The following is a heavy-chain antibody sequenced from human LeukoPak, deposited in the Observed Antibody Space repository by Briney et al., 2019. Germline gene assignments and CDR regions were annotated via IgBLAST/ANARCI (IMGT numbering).Heavy chain of an antibody. CDR3: AKDVMVRVPAAPGDWYFDL. V-gene: IGHV1-69*13. D-gene: IGHD2-2*01. Sequence: SVKVSCKASGYTFTSYAISWVRQAPGQGLEWMGGIIPIFGTANYAQKFQDRVTITADESTNTAYMELSSLRSEDTAVYYCAKDVMVRVPAAPGDWYFDLWGRGTLVTVSS. J-gene: IGHJ2*01. CDR1: GYTFTSYA. CDR2: IIPIFGTA.